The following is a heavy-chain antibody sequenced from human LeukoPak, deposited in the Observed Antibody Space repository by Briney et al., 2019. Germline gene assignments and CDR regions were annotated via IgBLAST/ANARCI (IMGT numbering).Heavy chain of an antibody. V-gene: IGHV3-30*02. CDR3: AKRDRVTEFDY. CDR1: GFTFSDYY. D-gene: IGHD2-21*02. CDR2: IQPNGKDK. J-gene: IGHJ4*02. Sequence: PGGSLRLSCAASGFTFSDYYMSWIRQAPGKGLEWVTLIQPNGKDKYYADSVKGRFTVSRDNSNNMLYLQLNSLRVDDTAIYYCAKRDRVTEFDYWGQGTLVTVSS.